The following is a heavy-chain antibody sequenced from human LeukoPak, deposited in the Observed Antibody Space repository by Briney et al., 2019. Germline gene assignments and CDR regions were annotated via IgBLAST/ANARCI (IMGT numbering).Heavy chain of an antibody. J-gene: IGHJ6*02. V-gene: IGHV1-69*13. D-gene: IGHD6-13*01. Sequence: SVNVSCKASGGTFSIYAISWVRQAPGQGLEWMGGIIPIFGTANYAQKFQGRVTITADESTSTACMELSSLRSEDTAVYYCAGLPGIAAAGTPIYYYGMDVWGQGATVTVSS. CDR1: GGTFSIYA. CDR3: AGLPGIAAAGTPIYYYGMDV. CDR2: IIPIFGTA.